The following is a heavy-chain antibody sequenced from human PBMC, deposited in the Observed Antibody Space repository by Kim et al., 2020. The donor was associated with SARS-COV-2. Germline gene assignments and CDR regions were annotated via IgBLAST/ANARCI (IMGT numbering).Heavy chain of an antibody. V-gene: IGHV3-48*02. Sequence: GGSLRLSCAASGFTFSSYNMNWVRQAPGKGLEWVSYISSSSSTIYYADSVKGRFTISRDNAKNSLYLQMNSLRDEDTAVYYCAREEGLGQPLGMDVWGQGTTVTVSS. CDR3: AREEGLGQPLGMDV. J-gene: IGHJ6*02. CDR2: ISSSSSTI. CDR1: GFTFSSYN. D-gene: IGHD6-13*01.